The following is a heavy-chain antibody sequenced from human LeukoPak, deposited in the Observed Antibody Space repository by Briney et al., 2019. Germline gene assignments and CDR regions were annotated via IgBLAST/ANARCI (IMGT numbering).Heavy chain of an antibody. V-gene: IGHV1-69*13. Sequence: SVKVSFKASGNSIINYAVSWVRQTPGQGLEWVGGIIPIYGTANNAHKYQGRDTITADESTSTAYMELRSLRSEATAAYYCARVTRLALICHFDHWGQRTLVTVSS. CDR2: IIPIYGTA. J-gene: IGHJ4*02. CDR3: ARVTRLALICHFDH. CDR1: GNSIINYA. D-gene: IGHD6-25*01.